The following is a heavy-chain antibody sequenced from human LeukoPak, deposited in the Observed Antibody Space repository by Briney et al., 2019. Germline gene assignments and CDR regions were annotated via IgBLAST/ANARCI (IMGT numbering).Heavy chain of an antibody. CDR3: AREEYSSGGPADY. CDR1: GFTFSSYS. CDR2: ISSSSSYI. D-gene: IGHD6-19*01. J-gene: IGHJ4*02. V-gene: IGHV3-21*01. Sequence: PGGSLRLSCAASGFTFSSYSMNWVRQAPGKGLEWVSSISSSSSYIYYADSVKGRFTISRDNAKNSLYLQMNSLRAEDTAVYYCAREEYSSGGPADYWGQGTLVTVSS.